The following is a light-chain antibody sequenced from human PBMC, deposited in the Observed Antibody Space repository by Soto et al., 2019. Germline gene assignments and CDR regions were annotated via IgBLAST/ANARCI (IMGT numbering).Light chain of an antibody. V-gene: IGKV4-1*01. CDR1: QSVLYSSKNKNY. Sequence: DIVMTQSPDSLTVSLGERATINCKSSQSVLYSSKNKNYLAWYQQKPGQPPKLLIYWASTRESGVPDRFSGSGSGTDVTLTISRLQAEDVAVYYCQQYYSTPYTFGQGTKLEIK. J-gene: IGKJ2*01. CDR2: WAS. CDR3: QQYYSTPYT.